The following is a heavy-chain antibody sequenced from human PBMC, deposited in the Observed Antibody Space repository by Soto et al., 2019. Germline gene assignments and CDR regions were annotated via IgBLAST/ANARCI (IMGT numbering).Heavy chain of an antibody. CDR1: GFTFEDYA. CDR2: VNADGSDR. V-gene: IGHV3-43*02. D-gene: IGHD3-22*01. J-gene: IGHJ4*02. Sequence: EVQLVESGGGVVQPGGSLRLSCAASGFTFEDYALHWVRQSSGKGPEWVSLVNADGSDRYYADSVKGRFTISRDNSKDSLYLKMNSLRPEDTAIYYCAKARFYFDSSPYDSWGPGTLVTV. CDR3: AKARFYFDSSPYDS.